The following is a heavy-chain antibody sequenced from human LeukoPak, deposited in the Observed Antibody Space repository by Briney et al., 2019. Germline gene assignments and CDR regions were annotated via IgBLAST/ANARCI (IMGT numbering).Heavy chain of an antibody. J-gene: IGHJ4*02. D-gene: IGHD6-13*01. CDR3: ARESEAGRAEYYFDY. V-gene: IGHV4-59*13. Sequence: SETLSLTCTVSGGSMSSYYWSWIRQPPGKALGWIGYIYYSGSTNYNPSLKSRVTISVDTSKNQFSLKLSSVTAADTAVYYCARESEAGRAEYYFDYWGQGTLVTVSS. CDR2: IYYSGST. CDR1: GGSMSSYY.